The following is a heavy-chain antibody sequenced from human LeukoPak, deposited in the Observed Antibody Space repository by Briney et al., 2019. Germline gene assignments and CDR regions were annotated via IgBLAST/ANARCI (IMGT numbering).Heavy chain of an antibody. CDR1: GYTFNTYG. CDR3: ARGGSFQYDF. J-gene: IGHJ4*02. V-gene: IGHV1-18*01. D-gene: IGHD1-26*01. Sequence: ASVKVSCKGSGYTFNTYGVTWVRQAPGQGLEWMGWINTDTLNTRYEQKFQGRVTVTTDTSTSTAYMELRSLTSDDTAVYYCARGGSFQYDFWGQGTLVTVP. CDR2: INTDTLNT.